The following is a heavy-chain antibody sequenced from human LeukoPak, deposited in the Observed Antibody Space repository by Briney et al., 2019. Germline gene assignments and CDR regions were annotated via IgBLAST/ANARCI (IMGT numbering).Heavy chain of an antibody. J-gene: IGHJ5*02. CDR1: GGSFSGYY. V-gene: IGHV4-34*01. CDR3: ARSALPDP. D-gene: IGHD2-15*01. Sequence: SETLSLTCAAYGGSFSGYYWSWIRQPPGKGLEWIGEINHSGSTNYNPSLKSRVTISVDTSKNQFSLKLSSVTAADTAVYYCARSALPDPWGQGTLVTVSS. CDR2: INHSGST.